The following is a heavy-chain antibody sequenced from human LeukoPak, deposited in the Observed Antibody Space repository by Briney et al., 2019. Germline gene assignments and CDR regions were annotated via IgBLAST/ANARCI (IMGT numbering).Heavy chain of an antibody. CDR3: ARPKSSTSCLCDAFDI. CDR2: IIPIFGTA. J-gene: IGHJ3*02. CDR1: GGTFSSYA. V-gene: IGHV1-69*13. Sequence: SVKVSCKASGGTFSSYAISWVRQAPGQGLEWMGGIIPIFGTANYAQKFQGRVTITADESTSTAYMELSSLRSEDTAVYYCARPKSSTSCLCDAFDIWGQGTMVTVSS. D-gene: IGHD2-2*01.